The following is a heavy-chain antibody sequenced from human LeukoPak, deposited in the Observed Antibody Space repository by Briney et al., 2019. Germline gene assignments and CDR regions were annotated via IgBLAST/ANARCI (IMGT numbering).Heavy chain of an antibody. CDR1: GYTFTSYD. Sequence: GASVKVSCKASGYTFTSYDINWVRQATGQGLEWMGWMSPNSGNTGYAQKFQGRVTMTRNTSISTAYMELSSLRSEDTAVYYCARGRKPIVGATIFDSWGQGTLVTVSS. V-gene: IGHV1-8*01. J-gene: IGHJ4*02. CDR2: MSPNSGNT. CDR3: ARGRKPIVGATIFDS. D-gene: IGHD1-26*01.